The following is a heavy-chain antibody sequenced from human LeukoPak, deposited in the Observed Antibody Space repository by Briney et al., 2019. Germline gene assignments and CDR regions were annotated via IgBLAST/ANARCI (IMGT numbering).Heavy chain of an antibody. J-gene: IGHJ4*02. CDR2: IYYSGST. D-gene: IGHD5-18*01. Sequence: PSETLSLTCTVSGGSISSYYWSWSRQPLGKGLEWIGYIYYSGSTNYNPSLKSRVTISADTSKNQFSLKLSSVTAADTAVYYCARHVGYSYGYPDYWGQGTLVTVSS. V-gene: IGHV4-59*08. CDR3: ARHVGYSYGYPDY. CDR1: GGSISSYY.